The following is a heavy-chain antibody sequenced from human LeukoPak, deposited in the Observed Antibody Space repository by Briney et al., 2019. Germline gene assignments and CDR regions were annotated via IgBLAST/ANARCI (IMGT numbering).Heavy chain of an antibody. Sequence: GGSLRLSCAASGFTFRNYWMHWVRPPPGKGLVWVSRIDGEGSGTSYADPVRGRFTISRDNAKNTVYLQMNSLRAEDTAVYYCTTVFDYWGQGILVTVSS. J-gene: IGHJ4*02. CDR3: TTVFDY. CDR1: GFTFRNYW. V-gene: IGHV3-74*01. D-gene: IGHD4-17*01. CDR2: IDGEGSGT.